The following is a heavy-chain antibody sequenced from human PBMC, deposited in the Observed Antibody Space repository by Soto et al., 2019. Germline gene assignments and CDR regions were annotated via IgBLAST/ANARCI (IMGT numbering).Heavy chain of an antibody. CDR1: GGSISSGDYY. J-gene: IGHJ4*02. CDR2: IYYSGST. V-gene: IGHV4-61*08. Sequence: PSETLSLTCTVSGGSISSGDYYWSWIRQPPGKGLEWIGYIYYSGSTNYNPSLKSRVTISIDTSKNQFSLKLSSVTAADTAVYYCARARGGYFDYWGQGTLVTVSS. CDR3: ARARGGYFDY.